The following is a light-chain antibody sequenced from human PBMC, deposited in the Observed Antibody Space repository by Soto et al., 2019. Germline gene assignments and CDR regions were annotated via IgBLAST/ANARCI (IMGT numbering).Light chain of an antibody. CDR1: RSVNNNY. CDR2: GAS. V-gene: IGKV3-20*01. J-gene: IGKJ1*01. CDR3: HQHGGSPET. Sequence: EIGLTQSACTLSWSAGESATLSCRASRSVNNNYLAWYQQKPGQAPRLLIFGASSRATGIPDRFIGSGYGTEFTLTISRLETDDFAIYHCHQHGGSPETFGQGTKVDIK.